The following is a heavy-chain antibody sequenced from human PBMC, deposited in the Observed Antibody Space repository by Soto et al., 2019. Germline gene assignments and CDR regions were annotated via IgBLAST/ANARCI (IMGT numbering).Heavy chain of an antibody. Sequence: SETLSLTCTVSGGSINTYYWCWTWQPAGKGREWIGRIYSGGSTNYNPPLRSRVTVSVDMTKTQFSLKLSCVTAADTAVYYCARGPGGFGEFSLDPWGQGTLVTVSS. CDR1: GGSINTYY. CDR2: IYSGGST. V-gene: IGHV4-4*07. D-gene: IGHD3-10*01. CDR3: ARGPGGFGEFSLDP. J-gene: IGHJ5*02.